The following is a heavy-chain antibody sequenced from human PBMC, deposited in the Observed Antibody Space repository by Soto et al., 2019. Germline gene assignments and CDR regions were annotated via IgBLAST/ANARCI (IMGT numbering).Heavy chain of an antibody. V-gene: IGHV4-59*08. D-gene: IGHD6-13*01. CDR3: AIWPYSSSWDYYYGMDV. Sequence: SETLSLTCTVSGGSISSYYWSWIRQPPGKGLEWIGYIYYSGSTNYNPSLKSRVTISVDTSKNQFSLKLSSVTAADTAVYYCAIWPYSSSWDYYYGMDVWGQGTTVTVSS. CDR2: IYYSGST. CDR1: GGSISSYY. J-gene: IGHJ6*02.